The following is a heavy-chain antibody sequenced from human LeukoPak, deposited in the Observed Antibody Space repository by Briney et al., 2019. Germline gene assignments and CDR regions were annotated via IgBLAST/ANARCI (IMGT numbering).Heavy chain of an antibody. J-gene: IGHJ2*01. CDR3: ARGPSLDVLMVFATRWYFDL. CDR2: IDHSGST. V-gene: IGHV4-34*01. Sequence: SETLSLTCAVYGGSFSDYYWNWIRQSPGKGLEWIGGIDHSGSTNYNPSLKSRVTISVDTSKKQFSLKLSSVTAADTAVYYCARGPSLDVLMVFATRWYFDLWGRGTLVTVSS. CDR1: GGSFSDYY. D-gene: IGHD2-8*01.